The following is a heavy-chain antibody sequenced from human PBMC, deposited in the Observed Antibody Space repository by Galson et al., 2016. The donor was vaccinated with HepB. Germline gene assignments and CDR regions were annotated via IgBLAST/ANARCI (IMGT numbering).Heavy chain of an antibody. Sequence: EGLEWIGYIYYRGIANYSPSLKSRVTISVDTSMNQFSLKLISVTAADTAVYYCAGGDTPPSFDYWGQGTLVTVSS. J-gene: IGHJ4*02. CDR2: IYYRGIA. D-gene: IGHD2-2*02. CDR3: AGGDTPPSFDY. V-gene: IGHV4-59*01.